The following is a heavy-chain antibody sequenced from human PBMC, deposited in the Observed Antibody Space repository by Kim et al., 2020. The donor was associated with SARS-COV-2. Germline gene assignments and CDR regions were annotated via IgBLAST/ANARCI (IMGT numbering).Heavy chain of an antibody. CDR2: MSFSGST. V-gene: IGHV4-59*08. J-gene: IGHJ4*02. Sequence: SETLSLTCTVSGGSISSYYWSWIRQPPGKGLEWIGYMSFSGSTNYNPSLKRRVTISLDTSNNQFSLRLSSMPAADTAVYYCSRRDISTWFLDYWAQGTLV. D-gene: IGHD3-3*02. CDR3: SRRDISTWFLDY. CDR1: GGSISSYY.